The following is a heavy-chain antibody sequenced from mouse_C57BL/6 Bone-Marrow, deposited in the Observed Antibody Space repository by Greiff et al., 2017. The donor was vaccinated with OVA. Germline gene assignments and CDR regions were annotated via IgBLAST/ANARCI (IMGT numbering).Heavy chain of an antibody. J-gene: IGHJ3*01. V-gene: IGHV14-4*01. CDR1: GFNIKDDY. CDR3: TTRATVVAPFAY. CDR2: IDPENGDT. Sequence: VQLQQSGAELVRPGASVKLSCTASGFNIKDDYMHWVKQRPEQGLEWIGWIDPENGDTEYASKFQGKATITADTSSNTAYLQLSSLTSEDTAVYYCTTRATVVAPFAYWGQGTLVTVSA. D-gene: IGHD1-1*01.